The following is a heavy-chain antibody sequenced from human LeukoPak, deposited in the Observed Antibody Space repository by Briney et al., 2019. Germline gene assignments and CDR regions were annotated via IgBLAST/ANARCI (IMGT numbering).Heavy chain of an antibody. J-gene: IGHJ4*02. D-gene: IGHD4-23*01. Sequence: GGSLRLSCAASGFTFSSYSMNWVRQAPGKGLEWVSSISSSSSYIYYADSVKGRFTISRDNSKNTLYLQMNSLRAEDTAVYYCAKGWGDYGSSRTPDSWGQGTLVTVSS. CDR1: GFTFSSYS. CDR3: AKGWGDYGSSRTPDS. V-gene: IGHV3-21*04. CDR2: ISSSSSYI.